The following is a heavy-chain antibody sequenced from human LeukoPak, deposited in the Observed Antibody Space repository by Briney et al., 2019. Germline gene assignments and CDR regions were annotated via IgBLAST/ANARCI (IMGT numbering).Heavy chain of an antibody. J-gene: IGHJ4*02. CDR2: IKQDGSEK. CDR3: ARTGIAVAGKGSPKGDYFDY. V-gene: IGHV3-7*01. Sequence: PGGSLRLSCAASGFTFSSYWMSWVRQAPGKGLEWVANIKQDGSEKYYVDSVKGRFTISRDNTKNSLYLQMNSLRAADTAVYYCARTGIAVAGKGSPKGDYFDYWGQGTLVTVSS. CDR1: GFTFSSYW. D-gene: IGHD6-19*01.